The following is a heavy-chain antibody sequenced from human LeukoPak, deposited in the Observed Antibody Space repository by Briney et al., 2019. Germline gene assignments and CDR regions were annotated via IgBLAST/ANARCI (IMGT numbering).Heavy chain of an antibody. Sequence: ASVKVSCKASGYTFTSYGISWVRQAPGQGLEWMGWISAYNGNTNYAQKLQGRVTMTEDTSTDTAYMELSSLRSEDTAVYYCASLRRATSYYFDYWGQGTLVTVSS. CDR2: ISAYNGNT. V-gene: IGHV1-18*01. D-gene: IGHD1-14*01. CDR1: GYTFTSYG. J-gene: IGHJ4*02. CDR3: ASLRRATSYYFDY.